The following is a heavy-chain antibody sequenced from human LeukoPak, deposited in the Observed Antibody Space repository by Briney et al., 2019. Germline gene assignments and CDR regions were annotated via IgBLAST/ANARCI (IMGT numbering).Heavy chain of an antibody. CDR3: AKVRGYSYGYFDY. CDR1: GFTFDDSA. Sequence: GRSLRLSCAASGFTFDDSAMHWVRQAPGKGLEWVSGISWNSYSLGYADSVKGRFTISRDNAKNSLYLQMNSLRAEDTALYYCAKVRGYSYGYFDYWGQGTLVTVS. D-gene: IGHD5-18*01. J-gene: IGHJ4*02. CDR2: ISWNSYSL. V-gene: IGHV3-9*01.